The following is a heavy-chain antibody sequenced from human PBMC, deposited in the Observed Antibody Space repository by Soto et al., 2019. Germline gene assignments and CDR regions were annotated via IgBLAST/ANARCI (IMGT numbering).Heavy chain of an antibody. V-gene: IGHV3-23*01. Sequence: GGSLRLSCAASGFTFSSYAMSWVRQAPGKGLEWVSAISGSGGSTYYADYVKGRVTNSRENSKNTLYLQMNSLRAEDTAVYYCAKDHPTMVRVLDVWGKGTTVTVSS. CDR1: GFTFSSYA. J-gene: IGHJ6*04. D-gene: IGHD3-10*01. CDR2: ISGSGGST. CDR3: AKDHPTMVRVLDV.